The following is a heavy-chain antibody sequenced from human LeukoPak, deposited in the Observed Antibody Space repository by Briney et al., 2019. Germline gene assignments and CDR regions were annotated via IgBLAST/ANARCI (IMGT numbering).Heavy chain of an antibody. Sequence: PSQTLSLTCTVSGGSISSGDYYWSWIRQPPGKGLEWIGYIYYSGSTYYNPSLKSRVTISVDTSKNQFSLKLSSVTAADTAVYYCARGNEQQLAPDYWGQGTLVTVSS. CDR3: ARGNEQQLAPDY. D-gene: IGHD6-13*01. CDR2: IYYSGST. CDR1: GGSISSGDYY. J-gene: IGHJ4*02. V-gene: IGHV4-30-4*01.